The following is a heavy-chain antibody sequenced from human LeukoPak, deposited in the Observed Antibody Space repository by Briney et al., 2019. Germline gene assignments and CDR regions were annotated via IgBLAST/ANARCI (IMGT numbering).Heavy chain of an antibody. J-gene: IGHJ4*01. Sequence: TAGSLRLSCAASGFTFSDYEMNWVRQAPGKGLEWVSYISIGGSTIYYADSVKGRFTISRDNAKNSLYLQMNSLRAEDTAVYYCARDRGAYCGGDCYLGFDYWGRGTLVTVSS. CDR1: GFTFSDYE. CDR3: ARDRGAYCGGDCYLGFDY. V-gene: IGHV3-48*03. D-gene: IGHD2-21*02. CDR2: ISIGGSTI.